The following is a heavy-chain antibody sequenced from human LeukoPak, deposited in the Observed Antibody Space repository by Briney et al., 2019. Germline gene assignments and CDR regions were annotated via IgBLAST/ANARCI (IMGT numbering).Heavy chain of an antibody. V-gene: IGHV4-34*01. CDR3: ARVQNYYGSGSYYKKKYYFDY. D-gene: IGHD3-10*01. CDR1: SGSFSGYY. CDR2: INHSGST. Sequence: PSETLSLTCAVYSGSFSGYYWSWIRQPPGKGLEWIGEINHSGSTNYNPSLKSRVTISVDTSKNQFSLKLSSVTAADTAVYYCARVQNYYGSGSYYKKKYYFDYWGQGTLVTVSS. J-gene: IGHJ4*02.